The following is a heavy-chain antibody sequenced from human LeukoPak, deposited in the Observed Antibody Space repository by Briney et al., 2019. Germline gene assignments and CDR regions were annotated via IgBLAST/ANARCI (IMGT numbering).Heavy chain of an antibody. CDR2: ISSSGSTI. CDR3: ARGGYCSSTSCYYPSNNWFDP. V-gene: IGHV3-11*01. CDR1: GFTFSDYY. J-gene: IGHJ5*02. D-gene: IGHD2-2*01. Sequence: PGRSLRLSCAASGFTFSDYYMSWIRQAPGKGLEWVSYISSSGSTIYYADSVKGRFTISRDNAKNSLYLQMNSLRAEDTAVYYCARGGYCSSTSCYYPSNNWFDPWGQGTLVTVSS.